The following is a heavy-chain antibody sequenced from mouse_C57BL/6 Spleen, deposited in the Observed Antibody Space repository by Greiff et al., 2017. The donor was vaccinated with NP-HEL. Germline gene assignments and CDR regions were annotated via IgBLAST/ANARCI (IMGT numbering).Heavy chain of an antibody. CDR3: TTGYYGSSQFYYYAMDY. V-gene: IGHV14-1*01. CDR1: GFNIKDYY. D-gene: IGHD1-1*01. J-gene: IGHJ4*01. Sequence: EVQLQQSGAELVRPGASVKLSCTASGFNIKDYYMHWVKQRPEQGLEWIGRIDPEDGDTEYAPKFQGKATMTADTSSNTAYLQLSSLTSEDTAVYYCTTGYYGSSQFYYYAMDYWGQGTSVTVSS. CDR2: IDPEDGDT.